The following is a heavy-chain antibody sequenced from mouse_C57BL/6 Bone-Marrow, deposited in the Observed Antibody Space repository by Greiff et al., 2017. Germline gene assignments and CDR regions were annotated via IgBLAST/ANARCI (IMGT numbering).Heavy chain of an antibody. CDR2: IHPNSGST. D-gene: IGHD1-1*01. CDR1: GYTFTSYW. Sequence: VQLQQPGAELVKPGASVKLSCKASGYTFTSYWMHWVKQRPGQGLEWIGMIHPNSGSTNYNEKFKSKATLTVDKSSSTAYMQLSSLTSEDSAVYYCAYDYYGSSPFAYWGQGTLVTVSA. CDR3: AYDYYGSSPFAY. J-gene: IGHJ3*01. V-gene: IGHV1-64*01.